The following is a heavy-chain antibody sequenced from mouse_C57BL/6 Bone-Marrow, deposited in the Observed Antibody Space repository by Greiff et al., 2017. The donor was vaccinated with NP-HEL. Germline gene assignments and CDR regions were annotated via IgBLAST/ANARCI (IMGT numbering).Heavy chain of an antibody. V-gene: IGHV5-16*01. D-gene: IGHD3-1*01. CDR1: GFTFSDYY. CDR2: INYDGSST. Sequence: EVQLVESEGGLVQPGSSMKLSCTASGFTFSDYYMAWVRQVPEKGLEWVANINYDGSSTYYLDSLKSRFIISRDNAKNILYLQMSSLKSEDTATYYCARDQGLYPFAYWGQGTLVTVSA. J-gene: IGHJ3*01. CDR3: ARDQGLYPFAY.